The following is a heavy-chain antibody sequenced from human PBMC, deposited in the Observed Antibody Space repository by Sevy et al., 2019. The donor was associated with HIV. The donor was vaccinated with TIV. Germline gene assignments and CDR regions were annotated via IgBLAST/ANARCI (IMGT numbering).Heavy chain of an antibody. D-gene: IGHD3-3*01. CDR2: ISYDGSNK. V-gene: IGHV3-30-3*01. CDR3: ARGTPVLRFLEWQGPYYYYGMDV. CDR1: GFTFSSYA. J-gene: IGHJ6*02. Sequence: GGSLRLSCAASGFTFSSYAMHWVRQAPGKGLEWVAVISYDGSNKYYADSVKGRFTIYRDNSKNTLYLQMNSLRAEDTAVYYCARGTPVLRFLEWQGPYYYYGMDVWGQGTTVTVSS.